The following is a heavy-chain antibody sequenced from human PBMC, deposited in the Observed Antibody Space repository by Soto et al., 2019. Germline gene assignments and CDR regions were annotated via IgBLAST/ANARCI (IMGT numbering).Heavy chain of an antibody. D-gene: IGHD6-13*01. CDR2: ISAYNGNT. V-gene: IGHV1-18*01. CDR1: GYTFTSYG. Sequence: QVQLVQSGAEVKKPGASVKVSCKASGYTFTSYGISWVRQAPGQGLEWMGWISAYNGNTNYAQKLQGRVTMTTDTSTSTAYMELRSLRSDDTAVYYCARDRELSCSSSWFYYFDYWGQGTLVTVSS. CDR3: ARDRELSCSSSWFYYFDY. J-gene: IGHJ4*02.